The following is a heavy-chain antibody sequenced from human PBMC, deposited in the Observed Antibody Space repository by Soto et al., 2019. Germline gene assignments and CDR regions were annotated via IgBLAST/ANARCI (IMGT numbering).Heavy chain of an antibody. CDR2: ISGSGGST. Sequence: GGSLRLSCAASGFTFSSYAMSWVRQAPGKGLEWVSAISGSGGSTYYADSVKGRFTISRDNSKNTLYLQMNSLRAEDTAVYYCAKVAGYYDFWSGYFDYWGQGTLVTVSS. CDR3: AKVAGYYDFWSGYFDY. D-gene: IGHD3-3*01. V-gene: IGHV3-23*01. CDR1: GFTFSSYA. J-gene: IGHJ4*02.